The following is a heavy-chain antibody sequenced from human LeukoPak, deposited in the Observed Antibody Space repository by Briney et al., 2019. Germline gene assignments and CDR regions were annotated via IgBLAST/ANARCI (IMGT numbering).Heavy chain of an antibody. CDR1: GFTFSSHS. CDR3: ARVRQWLVLNP. CDR2: ISSTGDYI. D-gene: IGHD6-19*01. V-gene: IGHV3-21*01. Sequence: GGSLRLSCAASGFTFSSHSMNWVRQAPGKGLEWVSSISSTGDYIYYADSVKGRFTISRGNAKNSLYLQMNSLRAEDTAVYYCARVRQWLVLNPWGQGTQVTVSS. J-gene: IGHJ5*02.